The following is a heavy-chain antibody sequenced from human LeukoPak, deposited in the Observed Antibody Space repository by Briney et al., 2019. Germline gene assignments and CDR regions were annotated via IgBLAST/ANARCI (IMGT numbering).Heavy chain of an antibody. V-gene: IGHV1-24*01. CDR1: GYTLTELS. CDR2: FDPEDGET. J-gene: IGHJ4*02. CDR3: ATWAPTSSGYFDY. Sequence: ASVKVSCKVSGYTLTELSMHWVRQAPGKGLEWMGGFDPEDGETIYAQKFQGRVTMTEDTSTDTAYMEPSSLRSEDTAVYYCATWAPTSSGYFDYWGQGTLVTVSS. D-gene: IGHD3-10*01.